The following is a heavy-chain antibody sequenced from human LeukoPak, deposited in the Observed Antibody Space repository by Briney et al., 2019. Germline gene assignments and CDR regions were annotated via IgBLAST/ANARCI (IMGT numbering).Heavy chain of an antibody. V-gene: IGHV4-34*01. CDR3: ATSGGPISWFDP. Sequence: PSETLSLTCAVYGGSLSGYYGGWIRQPPGKGLQWIGEINHSGSTNYNPSLKSRVTISVDTSKNQFSLKLTSVTAADTAVYYCATSGGPISWFDPWGQGTLVTVSS. D-gene: IGHD3-10*01. CDR2: INHSGST. J-gene: IGHJ5*02. CDR1: GGSLSGYY.